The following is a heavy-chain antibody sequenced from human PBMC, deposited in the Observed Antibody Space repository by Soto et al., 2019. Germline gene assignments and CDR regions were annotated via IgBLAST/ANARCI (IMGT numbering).Heavy chain of an antibody. D-gene: IGHD6-19*01. J-gene: IGHJ4*02. CDR3: AHKGADFDY. V-gene: IGHV2-5*02. CDR2: IYWDNDK. Sequence: SGPTLVNPTQTLTLTCTISGFSLSANGVSVGWIRQPPGKGLEWLALIYWDNDKRYRPSLKSRLSITKDTPSKQVVLTMTNMDPADTATYFCAHKGADFDYWGPGILVTVSS. CDR1: GFSLSANGVS.